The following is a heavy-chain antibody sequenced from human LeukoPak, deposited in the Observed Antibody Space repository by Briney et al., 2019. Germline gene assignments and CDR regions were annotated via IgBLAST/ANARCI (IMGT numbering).Heavy chain of an antibody. CDR1: GFTFSSYT. CDR3: TRAFNI. Sequence: GGSLRLSCVASGFTFSSYTMNWVRQAPGKGLEWVSYITSNGNTIYYGDSVKGRFTISRDNAKNSLYLQMNSLRAGDTAVYYCTRAFNIWGQGTMVTVSS. CDR2: ITSNGNTI. J-gene: IGHJ3*02. V-gene: IGHV3-48*03.